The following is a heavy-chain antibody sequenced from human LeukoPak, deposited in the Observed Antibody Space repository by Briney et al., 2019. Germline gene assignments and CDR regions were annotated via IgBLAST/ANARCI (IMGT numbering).Heavy chain of an antibody. CDR1: GFTFSSHA. V-gene: IGHV3-23*01. D-gene: IGHD3-10*01. Sequence: GGSLRLSCAASGFTFSSHAMRWVRQAPGKGLEWVSAISGSGGSTYYADSVKGRFTISRDNSKNTLYLQMNSLRAEDTAVYYCAKLSPGVTYYYYGMDVWGQGTTVTVSS. CDR3: AKLSPGVTYYYYGMDV. J-gene: IGHJ6*02. CDR2: ISGSGGST.